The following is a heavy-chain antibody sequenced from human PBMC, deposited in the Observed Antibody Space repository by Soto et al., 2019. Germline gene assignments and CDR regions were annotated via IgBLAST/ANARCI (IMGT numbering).Heavy chain of an antibody. V-gene: IGHV3-30*18. J-gene: IGHJ6*02. CDR1: GFAFSSYA. D-gene: IGHD3-16*01. CDR3: AKGLLSATIGPYAMDA. Sequence: PGGSLRLSCEASGFAFSSYAMHWVRQAPGKGLEWVGVISYDGNYIYYADSVKGRFTISRDNSKNTLYVQVNSLRPEDTAVYYCAKGLLSATIGPYAMDAWGQGTTVTVCS. CDR2: ISYDGNYI.